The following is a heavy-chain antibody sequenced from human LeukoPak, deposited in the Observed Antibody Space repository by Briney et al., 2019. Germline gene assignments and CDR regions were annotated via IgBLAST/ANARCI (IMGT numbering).Heavy chain of an antibody. V-gene: IGHV4-39*07. D-gene: IGHD3-3*01. CDR2: IYYSGST. Sequence: SETLSLTCTVSGGSISSSSYYWGWIRQPPGKGLEWIGSIYYSGSTYYNPSLKGRVTVSVDTFKNHFSLKLGSVTAADTAVYYCARSLTKSGWFDPWGQGTLVTVSS. CDR1: GGSISSSSYY. J-gene: IGHJ5*02. CDR3: ARSLTKSGWFDP.